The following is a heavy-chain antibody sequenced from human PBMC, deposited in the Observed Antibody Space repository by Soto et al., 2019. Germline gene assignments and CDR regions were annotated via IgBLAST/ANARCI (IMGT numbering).Heavy chain of an antibody. J-gene: IGHJ4*02. CDR2: MNRDGSST. Sequence: EVQLVESGGGLVQPGGSLRLSCAASGFTFSNYWMHWVRQAPGKGLVWVSRMNRDGSSTSYADSVKGRFTISRENAKNMLYLQINSLRAEDTAVYYCARGEGSPDVYFDSWGQGTLVTVSS. CDR1: GFTFSNYW. CDR3: ARGEGSPDVYFDS. D-gene: IGHD1-26*01. V-gene: IGHV3-74*01.